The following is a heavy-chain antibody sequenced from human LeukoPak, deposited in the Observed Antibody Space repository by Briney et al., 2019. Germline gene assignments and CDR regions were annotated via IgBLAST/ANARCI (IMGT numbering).Heavy chain of an antibody. V-gene: IGHV4-34*01. CDR3: ARGTDYYDSSGYYFDY. J-gene: IGHJ4*02. D-gene: IGHD3-22*01. Sequence: SETLSLTCAVYGGSFSGYYWSWIRQPPGKGLEWIGEINHSGSTNYNPSLKSRVTISVDTSKNQFSLKLSSVTAADTVVYYCARGTDYYDSSGYYFDYWGQGTLVTVSS. CDR2: INHSGST. CDR1: GGSFSGYY.